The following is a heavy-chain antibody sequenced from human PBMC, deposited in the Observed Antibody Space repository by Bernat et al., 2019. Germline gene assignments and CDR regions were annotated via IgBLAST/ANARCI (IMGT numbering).Heavy chain of an antibody. CDR2: MNPNSGNT. CDR1: GYTFTSYD. V-gene: IGHV1-8*01. Sequence: QVQLVQSGAEVKKPGASVKVSCKASGYTFTSYDINWVRQATGQGLEWMGWMNPNSGNTGYAQKFKGRVNMTRNTSISTAYMELSSMRSEDTAVYYCARMRLHTRGLDYWGQGTLVTVSS. D-gene: IGHD5-18*01. J-gene: IGHJ4*02. CDR3: ARMRLHTRGLDY.